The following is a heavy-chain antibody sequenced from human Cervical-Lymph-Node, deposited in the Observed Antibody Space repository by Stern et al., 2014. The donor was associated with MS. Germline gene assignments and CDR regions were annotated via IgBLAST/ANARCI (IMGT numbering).Heavy chain of an antibody. CDR3: AISGSVAGHFDY. Sequence: EVQLVESGGGLVQPGGSLRLSCAAFGFTFTSYAMSWVPQPPGKGLGWVSAISGSGGSTYYADSVKGRFTISRDNSKNTLYLQMNSLRAEDTAVYYCAISGSVAGHFDYWGQGTLVTVSS. D-gene: IGHD6-19*01. J-gene: IGHJ4*02. CDR1: GFTFTSYA. CDR2: ISGSGGST. V-gene: IGHV3-23*04.